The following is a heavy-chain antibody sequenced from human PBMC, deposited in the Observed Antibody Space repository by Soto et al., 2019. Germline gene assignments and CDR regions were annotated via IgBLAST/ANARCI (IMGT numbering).Heavy chain of an antibody. D-gene: IGHD5-18*01. V-gene: IGHV3-7*05. CDR2: IKQDGSEK. CDR3: ARVPGSGYNYGSTFDY. CDR1: GFTLSSYW. J-gene: IGHJ4*02. Sequence: EVQLVESGGGLVQPGGSLRLSCAASGFTLSSYWMSWVRQAPGKGLEWVANIKQDGSEKYYVDSVKGRFTISRDNAKNSLYLQMNSLGAEDTAVYYCARVPGSGYNYGSTFDYWGQGTLVTVSS.